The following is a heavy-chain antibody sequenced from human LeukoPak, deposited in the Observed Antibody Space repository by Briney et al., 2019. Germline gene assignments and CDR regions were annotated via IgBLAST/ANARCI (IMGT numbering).Heavy chain of an antibody. CDR3: AKSPRYSSSSGFDY. Sequence: GGSLRLSCAASGFTFSSYAMSWVRQAPGKGLEWVSAISGSGGSTYYADSVKGRFTISRDYSKNTLYLQMNSLRAEDTAVYYCAKSPRYSSSSGFDYWGQGTLVTVPS. CDR2: ISGSGGST. D-gene: IGHD6-6*01. CDR1: GFTFSSYA. J-gene: IGHJ4*02. V-gene: IGHV3-23*01.